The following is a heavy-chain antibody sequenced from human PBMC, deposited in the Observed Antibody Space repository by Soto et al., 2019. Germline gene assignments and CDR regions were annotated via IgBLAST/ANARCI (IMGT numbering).Heavy chain of an antibody. D-gene: IGHD3-3*01. CDR1: GFSFGNYA. CDR2: ISGSGGHI. J-gene: IGHJ5*02. CDR3: AKGDNFDFWGTFNCFDP. V-gene: IGHV3-23*01. Sequence: EVPLLESGGGLVQPGGSLRLSCAASGFSFGNYAMSWVRQTPGKGLEWVSSISGSGGHIYYTGSVKGRFTISRDNSKNTVYLQMNSLRADDTAVYYCAKGDNFDFWGTFNCFDPWGQGTLVTVSS.